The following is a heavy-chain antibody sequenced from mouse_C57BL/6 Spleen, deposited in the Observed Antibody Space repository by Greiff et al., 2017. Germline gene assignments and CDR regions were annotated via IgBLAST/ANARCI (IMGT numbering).Heavy chain of an antibody. Sequence: VQLQQSGAELVKPGASVTLSCKASGYTFTSYWMHWVKQRPGQGLEWIGMIHPNSGSTNYNEKFKSKATLTVDKSSSTAYMQLSSLTSEDSAVYYCARGLYYYGPFAYWGQGTLVTVSA. J-gene: IGHJ3*01. CDR3: ARGLYYYGPFAY. CDR2: IHPNSGST. V-gene: IGHV1-64*01. CDR1: GYTFTSYW. D-gene: IGHD1-1*01.